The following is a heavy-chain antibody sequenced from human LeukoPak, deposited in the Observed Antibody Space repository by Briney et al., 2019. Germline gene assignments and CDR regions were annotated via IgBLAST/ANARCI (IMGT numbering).Heavy chain of an antibody. CDR2: IYSTGGK. CDR3: ARGSDGWFAFDY. J-gene: IGHJ4*02. CDR1: QFSVTTNY. V-gene: IGHV3-66*01. Sequence: GGSLRLSCAASQFSVTTNYMSWVRQAPGKGLEWVSIIYSTGGKYYADSVKGRFTISRDNSKRTLSLQMNSLRAEDTAIYYCARGSDGWFAFDYWGQGILVTVSS. D-gene: IGHD6-19*01.